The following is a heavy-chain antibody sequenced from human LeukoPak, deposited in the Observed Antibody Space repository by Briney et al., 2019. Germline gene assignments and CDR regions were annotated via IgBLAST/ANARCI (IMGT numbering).Heavy chain of an antibody. CDR1: GYTFTGYY. J-gene: IGHJ5*02. D-gene: IGHD6-6*01. CDR2: INPNSGGT. Sequence: ASVKVSCKASGYTFTGYYMHWVRQAPGQGLEWMGRINPNSGGTNYAQKFQGRVTMTRDTSISTAYMELSRLRSDDTAVYYCARGKAYSSSTWFDPWGQGTLVTVSS. CDR3: ARGKAYSSSTWFDP. V-gene: IGHV1-2*06.